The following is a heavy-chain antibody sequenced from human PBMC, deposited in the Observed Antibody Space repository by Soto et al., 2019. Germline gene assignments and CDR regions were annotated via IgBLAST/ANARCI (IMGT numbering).Heavy chain of an antibody. CDR1: GLTFSTSW. CDR3: VRWLY. CDR2: IKGDGANT. D-gene: IGHD5-12*01. V-gene: IGHV3-74*01. J-gene: IGHJ4*02. Sequence: GGSLRLSCSVSGLTFSTSWMHWVRQAPGKGLVWVARIKGDGANTAYADSVRGRFTISRDNAKNTLFLQMNSLRAEDTAVYYCVRWLYWGQGTPVTVS.